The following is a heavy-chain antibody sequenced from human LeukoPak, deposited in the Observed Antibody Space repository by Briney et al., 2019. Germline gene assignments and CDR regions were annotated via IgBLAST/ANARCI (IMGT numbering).Heavy chain of an antibody. Sequence: GGSLRLSCAASGFTFSNYWMHWVRQAPGKGLVWVLQINSDETRTRYADSVKGRFTISRDNAKNTLYLQMNSLRAEDTAVYYCARDLGSSGGYWGQGTLVTVSS. CDR3: ARDLGSSGGY. V-gene: IGHV3-74*01. J-gene: IGHJ4*02. CDR1: GFTFSNYW. D-gene: IGHD3-10*01. CDR2: INSDETRT.